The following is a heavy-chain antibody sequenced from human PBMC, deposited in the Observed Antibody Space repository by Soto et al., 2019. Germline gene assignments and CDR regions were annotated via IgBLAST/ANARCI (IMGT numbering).Heavy chain of an antibody. CDR2: ISYDGSNK. J-gene: IGHJ4*02. CDR1: GLTLVGYA. CDR3: ATDTYYDSSGYYRRDD. Sequence: GALEPAFTASGLTLVGYAWHGVRKAAGKGLEWVAVISYDGSNKYYADSVKGRFTISRDNSKNTLYLQMNSLRAEDTAVYYCATDTYYDSSGYYRRDDWGQGTLVTVYS. D-gene: IGHD3-22*01. V-gene: IGHV3-30-3*01.